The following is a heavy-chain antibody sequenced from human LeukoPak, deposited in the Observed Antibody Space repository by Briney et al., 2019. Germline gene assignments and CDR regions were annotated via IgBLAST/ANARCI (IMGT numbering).Heavy chain of an antibody. CDR3: ARAFYSGSYYWFDP. D-gene: IGHD1-26*01. CDR2: ISAYNGNT. Sequence: ASVKVSCKASGYTFTSYGISGVRQAPGQGLEWMGWISAYNGNTNYAQKLQGRVTMTTDTSTSTAYMELRSLRSDDTAVYYCARAFYSGSYYWFDPWGQGTLVTVSS. V-gene: IGHV1-18*01. J-gene: IGHJ5*02. CDR1: GYTFTSYG.